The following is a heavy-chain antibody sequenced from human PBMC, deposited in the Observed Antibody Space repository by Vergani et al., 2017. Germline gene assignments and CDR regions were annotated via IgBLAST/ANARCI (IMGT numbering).Heavy chain of an antibody. V-gene: IGHV3-23*01. CDR2: ISGSGGST. CDR1: GFTFSSYA. CDR3: AKALRYQKYYFDY. D-gene: IGHD2-2*01. J-gene: IGHJ4*02. Sequence: EVQLLESGGGLVQPGGSLRLSCAASGFTFSSYAMSWVRQATGKGLEWVSAISGSGGSTYYADSVKGRFTISRDNSKNTLYLQMNSLRAEDTAVYYCAKALRYQKYYFDYWGQGTLVTVSS.